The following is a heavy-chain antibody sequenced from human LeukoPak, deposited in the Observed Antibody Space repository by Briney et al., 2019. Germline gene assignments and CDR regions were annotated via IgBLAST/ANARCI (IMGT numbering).Heavy chain of an antibody. Sequence: GGSLRLSCAASGFTFTRYGMVWVRQAPGKGLEWVSYISGSTSAVYYADSVRGRFTISRDNAKNSLYLQMNSLRDDDTAVYYCARRERQSANYHYFDYWGQGTLVTVSS. CDR2: ISGSTSAV. D-gene: IGHD4/OR15-4a*01. CDR1: GFTFTRYG. J-gene: IGHJ4*02. V-gene: IGHV3-48*02. CDR3: ARRERQSANYHYFDY.